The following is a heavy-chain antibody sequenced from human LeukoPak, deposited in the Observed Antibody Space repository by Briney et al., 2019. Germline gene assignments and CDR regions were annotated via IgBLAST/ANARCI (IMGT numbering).Heavy chain of an antibody. Sequence: GGSLRLSCAASGFTVTSNYMNWVRQAPGKGLEWVSVIYSGGSTYYADSVKGRFTISRDNSKNTLYLQMNSLRAEDTAVYYCAKDREWLGVLGYWGQGTLVTVSS. CDR2: IYSGGST. J-gene: IGHJ4*02. CDR3: AKDREWLGVLGY. D-gene: IGHD3-3*01. CDR1: GFTVTSNY. V-gene: IGHV3-53*05.